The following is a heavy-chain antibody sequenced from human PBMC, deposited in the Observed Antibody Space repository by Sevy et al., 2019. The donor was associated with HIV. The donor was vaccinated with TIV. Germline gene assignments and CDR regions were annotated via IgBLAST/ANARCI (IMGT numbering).Heavy chain of an antibody. J-gene: IGHJ6*02. Sequence: ASVKVSCKASGGTFSNYAISWVRQAPGQGLEWMGGFIPMFDTANYPQKFQGKVTLTADGSTTAAYMELSSPRSDDTAVYYCAGSFFDSSCYSPLYYYGMDVWGQGTTVTVSS. CDR1: GGTFSNYA. CDR3: AGSFFDSSCYSPLYYYGMDV. V-gene: IGHV1-69*13. D-gene: IGHD3-22*01. CDR2: FIPMFDTA.